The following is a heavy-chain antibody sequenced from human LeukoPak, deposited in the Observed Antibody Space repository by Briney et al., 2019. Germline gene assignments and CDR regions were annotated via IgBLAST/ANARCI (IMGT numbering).Heavy chain of an antibody. D-gene: IGHD3-10*01. CDR1: GFNFSIYS. CDR3: ARGLVKADDAFDI. J-gene: IGHJ3*02. V-gene: IGHV3-21*01. CDR2: ISSSSSYI. Sequence: GGSLRLSCAASGFNFSIYSMNWVRQAPGKGLEWVSSISSSSSYIYYADSVKGRFTISRDNAKNSLYLQMNSLRAEDTAEYYCARGLVKADDAFDIWGQGTMVTVSS.